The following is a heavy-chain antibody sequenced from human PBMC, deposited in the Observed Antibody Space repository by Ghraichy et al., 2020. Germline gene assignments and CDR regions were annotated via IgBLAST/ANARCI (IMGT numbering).Heavy chain of an antibody. D-gene: IGHD6-19*01. Sequence: SETLSLTCTVSGGSISSSSYYWGWIRQPPGKGLEWIGSIYYSGSTYYNPSLQSRVTISVDTSKNQFSLKLSSVTAADTAVYYCARAPYSSGWYEQGLDYWGQGTLVTVSS. CDR3: ARAPYSSGWYEQGLDY. J-gene: IGHJ4*02. V-gene: IGHV4-39*01. CDR2: IYYSGST. CDR1: GGSISSSSYY.